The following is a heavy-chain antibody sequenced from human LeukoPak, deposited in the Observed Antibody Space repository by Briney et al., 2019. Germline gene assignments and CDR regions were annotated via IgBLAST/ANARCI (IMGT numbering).Heavy chain of an antibody. CDR2: IYYSGST. CDR1: GGPISSYY. V-gene: IGHV4-59*01. Sequence: SETLSLTCTVSGGPISSYYWSWIRQPPGKGLEWIGYIYYSGSTNYNPSLKSRVTISVDTSKNQFSLKLSSVTAADTAVYYCARGLGFDIWGQGTMVTVSS. J-gene: IGHJ3*02. CDR3: ARGLGFDI.